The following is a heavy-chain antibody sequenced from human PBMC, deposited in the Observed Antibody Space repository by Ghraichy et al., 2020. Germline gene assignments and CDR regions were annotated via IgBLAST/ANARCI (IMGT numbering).Heavy chain of an antibody. Sequence: SVKVSCKASGFTFTSSAVQWVRQARGQRLEWIGWIVVGSGNTNYAQKFQERVTITRDMSTSTAYMELSSLRSEDTAVYYCAAQNEGYYDFWSGYYGPEFDYWGQGTLVTVSS. D-gene: IGHD3-3*01. CDR1: GFTFTSSA. CDR2: IVVGSGNT. J-gene: IGHJ4*02. V-gene: IGHV1-58*01. CDR3: AAQNEGYYDFWSGYYGPEFDY.